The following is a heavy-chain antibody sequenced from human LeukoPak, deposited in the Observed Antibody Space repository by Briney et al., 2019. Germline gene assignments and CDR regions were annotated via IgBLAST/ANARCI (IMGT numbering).Heavy chain of an antibody. D-gene: IGHD6-13*01. J-gene: IGHJ4*02. Sequence: GGSLRLSCAASGFTFSSFAMHCVRQSPGKGLEWVAVIWYDGSNKLYADSVKGRFTISRDNSRNTLYLQMNSLSAEDTAVYYCARDRYSSMWSVFEYWGQGALVTVSS. CDR3: ARDRYSSMWSVFEY. CDR1: GFTFSSFA. CDR2: IWYDGSNK. V-gene: IGHV3-33*01.